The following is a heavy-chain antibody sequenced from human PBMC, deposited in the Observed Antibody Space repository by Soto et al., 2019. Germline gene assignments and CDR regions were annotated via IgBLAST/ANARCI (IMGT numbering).Heavy chain of an antibody. Sequence: SQTLSLTCAISGDSVSSNSAAWNWIRQSPSRGLEWLGRTYYRSKWYNDYAVSVKSRITINPDTSKNQFSLQLNSVNPEDTAVYYCARALWFGELSDTAQDYYYGMDVWGKGTTVKVSS. V-gene: IGHV6-1*01. J-gene: IGHJ6*04. CDR2: TYYRSKWYN. CDR1: GDSVSSNSAA. D-gene: IGHD3-10*01. CDR3: ARALWFGELSDTAQDYYYGMDV.